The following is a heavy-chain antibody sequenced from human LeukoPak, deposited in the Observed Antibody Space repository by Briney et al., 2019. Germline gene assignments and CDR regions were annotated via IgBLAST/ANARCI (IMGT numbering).Heavy chain of an antibody. CDR1: GGSISSSTYY. Sequence: SETLSLTCTVSGGSISSSTYYWGWIRQPPGKGLEWIGTIYYSGSTDYNPSLKSRVTISVDTSKNQFSLKLSSVTASDTAVYYSARQPSHSSGGSCYLSSCFDPWGQGTLVSVSS. J-gene: IGHJ5*02. CDR2: IYYSGST. CDR3: ARQPSHSSGGSCYLSSCFDP. D-gene: IGHD2-15*01. V-gene: IGHV4-39*01.